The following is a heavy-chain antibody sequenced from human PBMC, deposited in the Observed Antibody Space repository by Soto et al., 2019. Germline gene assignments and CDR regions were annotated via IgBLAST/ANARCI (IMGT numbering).Heavy chain of an antibody. CDR2: ISYDGSNK. CDR3: ARASIAVAGANDY. J-gene: IGHJ4*02. V-gene: IGHV3-30-3*01. CDR1: GFTFSSYA. Sequence: QVQLVESGGGVVQPGRSLRLSCAASGFTFSSYAMHWVRQAPGKGLEWVAVISYDGSNKYYADSVKGRFTISRDNSKNTLYLQMNSRRAEDTAVYYCARASIAVAGANDYGGQGTLVTVSS. D-gene: IGHD6-19*01.